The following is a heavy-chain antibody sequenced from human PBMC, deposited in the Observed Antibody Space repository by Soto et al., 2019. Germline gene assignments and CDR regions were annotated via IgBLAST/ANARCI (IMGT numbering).Heavy chain of an antibody. D-gene: IGHD4-4*01. CDR3: AKADSNYAGRFSYYYMDV. CDR2: ISAYNGKT. V-gene: IGHV1-18*04. J-gene: IGHJ6*03. CDR1: GYTFSSYG. Sequence: ASVKVSCKASGYTFSSYGIGWVRQAPGQGLEWRGWISAYNGKTHYSQNFQGKVTMTTDTSTSTAYMELRTLRSDDTAVYYCAKADSNYAGRFSYYYMDVWGNGTLVTVSS.